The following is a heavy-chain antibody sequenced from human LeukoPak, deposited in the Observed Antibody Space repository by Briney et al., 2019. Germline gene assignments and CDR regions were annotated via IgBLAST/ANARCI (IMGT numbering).Heavy chain of an antibody. CDR3: ARGSVWKGEYYFDY. CDR1: GFTFSSYS. J-gene: IGHJ4*02. V-gene: IGHV3-48*01. Sequence: GGSLRLSCAASGFTFSSYSMNWVRQAPGKGLEWVSYISSSSSTIYYADSVKGRFTISRDNAKNSLYLQMNSLRAEDTAVYYCARGSVWKGEYYFDYCGQGTLVTVSS. D-gene: IGHD3-10*01. CDR2: ISSSSSTI.